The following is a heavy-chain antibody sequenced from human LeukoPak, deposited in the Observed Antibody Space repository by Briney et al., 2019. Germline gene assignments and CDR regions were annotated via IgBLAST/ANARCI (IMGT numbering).Heavy chain of an antibody. D-gene: IGHD2-2*01. CDR2: ISGSGGSS. CDR1: GFTFDDYA. CDR3: AKLGYAGA. Sequence: PGRSLRLSCAASGFTFDDYAMHWVRQAPGKGLEWVSGISGSGGSSYYADSVKGRFTISRDNSKNTLYLQMSSLRAEDTAVYYCAKLGYAGAWGQGTLVTVSS. V-gene: IGHV3-23*01. J-gene: IGHJ5*02.